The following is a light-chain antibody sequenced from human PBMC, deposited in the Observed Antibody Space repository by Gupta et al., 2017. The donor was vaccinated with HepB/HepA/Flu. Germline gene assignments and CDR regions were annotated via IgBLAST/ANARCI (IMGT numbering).Light chain of an antibody. CDR3: QVWDSTSNVVG. V-gene: IGLV3-21*02. CDR2: DDT. Sequence: SSVLTQPPSVSVSPGETARMTCGGIDLGSKVVHWYQQEPGQAPVLVSYDDTDRPSGIPERLSAYNAGRKANLKINRVEAGDEADYYWQVWDSTSNVVGFGGGTKLTVL. CDR1: DLGSKV. J-gene: IGLJ2*01.